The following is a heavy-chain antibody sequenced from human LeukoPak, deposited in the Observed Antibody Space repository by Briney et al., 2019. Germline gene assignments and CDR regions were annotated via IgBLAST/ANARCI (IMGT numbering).Heavy chain of an antibody. D-gene: IGHD3-10*01. CDR1: GGSFSGYY. V-gene: IGHV4-4*07. CDR3: ARARYGSGSYHYMDV. Sequence: PSETLSLTCAVCGGSFSGYYWSWIRQPAGKGLEWIGRIFTTGSTNYNPSLKSRVTMSVDTSKNQLSLRLSSVTAADTAVYYCARARYGSGSYHYMDVWGKGTTVTISS. J-gene: IGHJ6*03. CDR2: IFTTGST.